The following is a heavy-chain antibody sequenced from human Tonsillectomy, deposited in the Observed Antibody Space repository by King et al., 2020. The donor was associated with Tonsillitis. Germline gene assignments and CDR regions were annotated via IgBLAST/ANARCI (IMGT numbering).Heavy chain of an antibody. J-gene: IGHJ6*03. D-gene: IGHD3-3*01. CDR2: ISSSGSTI. V-gene: IGHV3-11*01. CDR1: GFTFSDYY. Sequence: VQLVESGGGLVKPGGSLRLSCAASGFTFSDYYMSWIRQAPGKGLEWVSYISSSGSTIYYADSVKGRFTISRDNAKNSLYLQMNSLRAEDTAVYYCAGDGADDFWSGYYTRYYYYYYMDVWGKGTTVTVSS. CDR3: AGDGADDFWSGYYTRYYYYYYMDV.